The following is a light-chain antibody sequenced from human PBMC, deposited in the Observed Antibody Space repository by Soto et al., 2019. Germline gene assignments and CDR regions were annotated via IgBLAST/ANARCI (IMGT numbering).Light chain of an antibody. CDR2: DVS. V-gene: IGKV2D-29*02. CDR3: MHSTHLPLT. Sequence: DIVFLRPPLSLSCTPGHPASVFCRCSQSRLSSGVETYLAWYLQRPGQSPQLLIYDVSNRISAVPDRFSGSGSGTDFTLNISRVEAEDAGVYYCMHSTHLPLTFGQGTRLEI. J-gene: IGKJ5*01. CDR1: QSRLSSGVETY.